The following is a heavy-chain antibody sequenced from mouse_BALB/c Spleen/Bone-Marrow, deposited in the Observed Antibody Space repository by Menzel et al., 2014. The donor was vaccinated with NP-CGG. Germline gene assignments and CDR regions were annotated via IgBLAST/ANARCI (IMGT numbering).Heavy chain of an antibody. CDR2: INDGGSYT. D-gene: IGHD2-1*01. CDR1: GFTFSDYY. V-gene: IGHV5-4*02. J-gene: IGHJ4*01. CDR3: ARDGNFAMDY. Sequence: EVKLMESGGGLVKPGGSLKLSRAVSGFTFSDYYMYWVRQNPEKRLEWVATINDGGSYTYYPDSVKGRFTISRDNAKNNLYLQMSSLKSEDTAMYYCARDGNFAMDYWGQGTSVTVSS.